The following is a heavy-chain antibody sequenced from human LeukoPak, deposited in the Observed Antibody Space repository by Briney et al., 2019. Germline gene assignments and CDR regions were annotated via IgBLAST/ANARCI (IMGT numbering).Heavy chain of an antibody. CDR2: INPNSGGT. CDR3: AYRPPGDESFDI. V-gene: IGHV1-2*02. CDR1: GYTFTGYY. J-gene: IGHJ3*02. D-gene: IGHD3-16*01. Sequence: ASVKVSCKASGYTFTGYYMHWVRQAPGQGLEWMGWINPNSGGTNYAQKFQGRVTMTRDTSISTAYMELSSLRSEDTAVYYCAYRPPGDESFDIWGQGTMVTVSS.